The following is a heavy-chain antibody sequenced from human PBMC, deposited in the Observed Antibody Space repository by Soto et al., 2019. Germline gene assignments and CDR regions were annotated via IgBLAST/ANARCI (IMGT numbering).Heavy chain of an antibody. Sequence: SETLSLTCTVSGGSISSGGYYWSWIRQHPGKGLEWIGYIYYSGSTYYNPSLKSRATISVDTSKNQFSLKLSSVTAADTAVYYCASASHYDILTGYGSYLYYYGMDVWGQGTTVTVSS. D-gene: IGHD3-9*01. CDR3: ASASHYDILTGYGSYLYYYGMDV. CDR1: GGSISSGGYY. V-gene: IGHV4-31*03. J-gene: IGHJ6*02. CDR2: IYYSGST.